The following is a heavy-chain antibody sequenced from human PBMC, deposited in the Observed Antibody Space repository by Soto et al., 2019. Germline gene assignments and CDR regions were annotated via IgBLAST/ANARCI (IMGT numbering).Heavy chain of an antibody. Sequence: GASVKVSCKASGYTFTSYYMHWVRQAPGQGLEWMGIINPSGGSTSYAQKFQGRVTMTRDTSTSTVYMELSSLRSEDTAVYYGARSRGATSYYYYGRDVGGKGTTVTVPS. CDR2: INPSGGST. CDR3: ARSRGATSYYYYGRDV. J-gene: IGHJ6*04. D-gene: IGHD1-26*01. V-gene: IGHV1-46*01. CDR1: GYTFTSYY.